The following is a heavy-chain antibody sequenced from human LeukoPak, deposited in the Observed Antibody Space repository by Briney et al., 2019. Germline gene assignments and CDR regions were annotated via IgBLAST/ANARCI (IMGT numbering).Heavy chain of an antibody. Sequence: GESLKISCKGSGYGFFGYWIGWVRQMPGKGLEWMGIIYPADSDTRYNPSFQGHVTISADRSASTAYLQWHSLKASDTAIYYCARGINDEYFQSWGQGTLVTVSS. V-gene: IGHV5-51*01. CDR3: ARGINDEYFQS. CDR1: GYGFFGYW. CDR2: IYPADSDT. J-gene: IGHJ1*01. D-gene: IGHD2/OR15-2a*01.